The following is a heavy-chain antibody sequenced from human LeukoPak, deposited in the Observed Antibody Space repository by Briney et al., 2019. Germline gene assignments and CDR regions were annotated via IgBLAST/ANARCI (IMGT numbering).Heavy chain of an antibody. CDR1: GFTFSTFG. V-gene: IGHV3-21*01. J-gene: IGHJ4*02. Sequence: GGSLRLSCAASGFTFSTFGFNWVRQAPGKGLEWVSSISHSSTYISYADSVKGRFTISRDNARNSLYLQMDSLRVEDTAVYYRARGYYYDSSVAYWGQGTLVTVSS. CDR3: ARGYYYDSSVAY. CDR2: ISHSSTYI. D-gene: IGHD3-22*01.